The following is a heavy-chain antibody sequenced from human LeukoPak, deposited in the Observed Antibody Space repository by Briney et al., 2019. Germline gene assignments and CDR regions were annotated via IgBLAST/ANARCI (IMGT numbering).Heavy chain of an antibody. CDR1: GFSFGDYA. CDR2: IRSKAYGATT. V-gene: IGHV3-49*04. D-gene: IGHD5-18*01. Sequence: GRSLRLSCTTSGFSFGDYAMSWVRQAPGKGLEWVGFIRSKAYGATTDYAASVKGRFSISRDDSTSIAYLQLNSLKTEDTAIYYCSRDTSASYGYYDYWGQGTLVTVSS. CDR3: SRDTSASYGYYDY. J-gene: IGHJ4*02.